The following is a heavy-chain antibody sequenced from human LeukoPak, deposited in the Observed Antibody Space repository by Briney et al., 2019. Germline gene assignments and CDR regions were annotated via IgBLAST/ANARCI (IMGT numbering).Heavy chain of an antibody. Sequence: GGSLRLSCAVSGFTFSDYWMNWVRQAPGKGLEWVANIKQDGSVKNYVDSVKGRFTISRDNAKNSLSLQMNSLRAEDTAVYYCAKDPPKKYDFWSGYPDYWGQGTLVTVSS. D-gene: IGHD3-3*01. CDR1: GFTFSDYW. V-gene: IGHV3-7*01. CDR3: AKDPPKKYDFWSGYPDY. J-gene: IGHJ4*02. CDR2: IKQDGSVK.